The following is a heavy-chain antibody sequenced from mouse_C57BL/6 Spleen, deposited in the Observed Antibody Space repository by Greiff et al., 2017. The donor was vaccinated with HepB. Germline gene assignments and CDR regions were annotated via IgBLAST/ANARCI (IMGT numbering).Heavy chain of an antibody. Sequence: QVQLQQSGAELARPGASVKMSCKASGYTFTSYTMHWVKQRPGQGLEWIGNINPSSGYTKYNQKFKDKATLTADKSSSTAYMQLSSLTSEDSAVYYGARSDYGYDNYFDYWGQGTTLTVSS. CDR2: INPSSGYT. V-gene: IGHV1-4*01. D-gene: IGHD2-2*01. CDR3: ARSDYGYDNYFDY. J-gene: IGHJ2*01. CDR1: GYTFTSYT.